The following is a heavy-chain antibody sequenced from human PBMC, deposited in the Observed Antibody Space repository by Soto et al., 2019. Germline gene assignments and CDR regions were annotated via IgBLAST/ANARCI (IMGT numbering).Heavy chain of an antibody. CDR3: ARVGYNEGSDYWSKWFNP. V-gene: IGHV4-61*01. CDR2: IYYSGST. J-gene: IGHJ5*02. Sequence: SETLSLTCTVSGGSVSSGIYYWSWIRQPPGKGLELIGYIYYSGSTNYNPSLKSRVTIAVDTSKNQFSLKLSSVTTADTAVYYCARVGYNEGSDYWSKWFNPWGQVTLVTVSS. CDR1: GGSVSSGIYY. D-gene: IGHD3-22*01.